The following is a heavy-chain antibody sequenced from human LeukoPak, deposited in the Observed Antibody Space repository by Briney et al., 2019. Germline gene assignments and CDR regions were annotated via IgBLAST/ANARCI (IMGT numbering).Heavy chain of an antibody. CDR3: ATDLEWELRYDAYAFDI. J-gene: IGHJ3*02. CDR1: GYTLTELS. Sequence: ASVKVSCKVSGYTLTELSMHWVRQAPGKGLEWMGGFDPEDGETIYAQKFQGRVTMTEDTSTDTAYMELSSLRSEDTAVYYCATDLEWELRYDAYAFDIWGQGTMVTVSS. V-gene: IGHV1-24*01. CDR2: FDPEDGET. D-gene: IGHD1-26*01.